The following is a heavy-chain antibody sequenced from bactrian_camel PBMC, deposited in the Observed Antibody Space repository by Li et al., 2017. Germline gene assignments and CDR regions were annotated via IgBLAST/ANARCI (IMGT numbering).Heavy chain of an antibody. CDR2: VHSANHST. V-gene: IGHV3S63*01. D-gene: IGHD5*01. Sequence: HVQLVESGGGSVQAGGSLRLSCRATGYTLSKAGWGWFRQAPGEEREGVAGVHSANHSTFYAPSVKGRFTIAQGNAKNMVFLQMNDLKTEDTAMYYCATREARPTTLGQACRPNYWGQGTQVTVS. CDR3: ATREARPTTLGQACRPNY. CDR1: GYTLSKAG. J-gene: IGHJ4*01.